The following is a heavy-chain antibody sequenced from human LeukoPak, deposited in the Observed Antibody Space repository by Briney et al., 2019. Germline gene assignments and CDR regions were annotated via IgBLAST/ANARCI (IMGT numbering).Heavy chain of an antibody. Sequence: GGSLRPSCAASGFTFSTSAMNWVRQAPGKGLEWVSAISTSGASTYYADSVKGRFSISRDNSRNTLYLQMNSLRAEDTAVFYCARAIVGATTRSFDYWGQGTLVTVSS. CDR1: GFTFSTSA. CDR2: ISTSGAST. J-gene: IGHJ4*02. CDR3: ARAIVGATTRSFDY. D-gene: IGHD1-26*01. V-gene: IGHV3-23*01.